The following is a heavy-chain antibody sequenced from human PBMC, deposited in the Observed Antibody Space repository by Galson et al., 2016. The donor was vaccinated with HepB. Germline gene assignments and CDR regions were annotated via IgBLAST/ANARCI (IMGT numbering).Heavy chain of an antibody. CDR1: GFVFSDFY. CDR2: VDRGGSGK. V-gene: IGHV3-7*01. CDR3: VSVYTSGG. D-gene: IGHD6-19*01. J-gene: IGHJ3*01. Sequence: SLRLSCAASGFVFSDFYLAWVRQVPGKGLEWVASVDRGGSGKYYVDSAKGRFTIFRDNAQNSVFLQMSSLRVEDTALYYCVSVYTSGGWGQGTMVTVSS.